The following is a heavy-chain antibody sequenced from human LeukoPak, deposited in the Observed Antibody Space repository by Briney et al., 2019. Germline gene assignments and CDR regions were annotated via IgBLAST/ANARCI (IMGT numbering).Heavy chain of an antibody. D-gene: IGHD6-13*01. V-gene: IGHV3-21*01. CDR2: IISSGSYI. CDR3: ARGIAASGYTMDV. Sequence: GGSLRLSCAASGFTFSSYTMNWVRQAPGKGLEWVSSIISSGSYIYYADSVKGRFTISRDNAKNSLSLQMNSLRAEDTAVYSCARGIAASGYTMDVWGRGTTVTVSS. CDR1: GFTFSSYT. J-gene: IGHJ6*02.